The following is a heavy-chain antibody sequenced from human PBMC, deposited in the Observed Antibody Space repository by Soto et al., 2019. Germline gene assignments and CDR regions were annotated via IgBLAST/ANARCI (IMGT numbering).Heavy chain of an antibody. D-gene: IGHD2-15*01. CDR3: ARDQGGAPATRPVDT. J-gene: IGHJ3*01. Sequence: EVQLVESGGGLVQPGGSLRLSCAASGFTFSSYSMNWVRQTPGKGLEWLSYISSSSTTIYYADSMKGRFTISRDNAKNSLYLQMNRLRVEDTAVYYSARDQGGAPATRPVDTWGDWTVVTVSS. CDR2: ISSSSTTI. V-gene: IGHV3-48*01. CDR1: GFTFSSYS.